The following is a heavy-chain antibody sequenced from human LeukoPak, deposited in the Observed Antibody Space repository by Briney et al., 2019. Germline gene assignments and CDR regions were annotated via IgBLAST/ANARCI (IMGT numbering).Heavy chain of an antibody. D-gene: IGHD5-12*01. V-gene: IGHV4-39*01. J-gene: IGHJ6*02. CDR3: ARGSGYGTSYFYYGVDV. CDR2: ISYTGTT. Sequence: SETLSLTCTVSGGSISLSSYYWGWIRQPPGKGLEWIGHISYTGTTYYNPSLQSRVTISVDASKNQFSLKLSSVTAADTAVYYCARGSGYGTSYFYYGVDVWGQGTTVTVSS. CDR1: GGSISLSSYY.